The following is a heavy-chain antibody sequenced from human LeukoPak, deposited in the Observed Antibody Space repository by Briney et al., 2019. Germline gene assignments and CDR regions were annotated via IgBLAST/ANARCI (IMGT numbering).Heavy chain of an antibody. J-gene: IGHJ6*03. D-gene: IGHD6-6*01. V-gene: IGHV1-18*01. CDR1: GYTFTSQV. Sequence: ASVKASGKASGYTFTSQVISWVRQSPGQRLEWMGWISAYNGNTNYAQKLQGRITMTTDTSTSTAYMELRSLRSDDTAVYYCARDCSSEGPNYYYMDVWGKGTTVTVSS. CDR3: ARDCSSEGPNYYYMDV. CDR2: ISAYNGNT.